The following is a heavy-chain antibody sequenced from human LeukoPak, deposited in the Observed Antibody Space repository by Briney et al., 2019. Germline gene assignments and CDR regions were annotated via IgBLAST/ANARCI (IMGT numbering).Heavy chain of an antibody. V-gene: IGHV5-51*01. J-gene: IGHJ5*02. Sequence: GESVKISCKGSGYSLTSYWIGWVRQMPGKGLEGMGIIYPGDSDARYSPSFQGQVTISADKSISTAYLQWSSLKASDTGMYYCARRLITMVRGVIIMSELGGWFDPWGQGTLVTVSS. CDR3: ARRLITMVRGVIIMSELGGWFDP. CDR1: GYSLTSYW. D-gene: IGHD3-10*01. CDR2: IYPGDSDA.